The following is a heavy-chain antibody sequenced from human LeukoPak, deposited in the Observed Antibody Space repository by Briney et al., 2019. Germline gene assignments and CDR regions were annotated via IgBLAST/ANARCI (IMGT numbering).Heavy chain of an antibody. CDR3: AREYRRDGYNSHYYYYGMDV. J-gene: IGHJ6*02. CDR2: INPSGGST. Sequence: ASVKVSCKASGYTFTSYYMHWVRQAPGQGLEWMGIINPSGGSTSYAQKFQGRVTMTRDTSTSTVYMELSSLRSEDTAVYYCAREYRRDGYNSHYYYYGMDVWGQGTRSPSP. D-gene: IGHD5-24*01. CDR1: GYTFTSYY. V-gene: IGHV1-46*01.